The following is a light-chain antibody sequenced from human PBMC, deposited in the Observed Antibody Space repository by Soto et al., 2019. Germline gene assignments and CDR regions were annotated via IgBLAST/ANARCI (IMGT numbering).Light chain of an antibody. CDR2: WAS. V-gene: IGKV4-1*01. CDR3: QQYYSAPLT. CDR1: QSFLFRSNNRNY. J-gene: IGKJ5*01. Sequence: DIVMTQSPDSLAVSLVERATINFKSSQSFLFRSNNRNYLAWFQQKPGQPPKLITYWASTRESGVPDRFTGSGSGTDFTLTISNLQAEDVAVYYCQQYYSAPLTFGQGTRLEI.